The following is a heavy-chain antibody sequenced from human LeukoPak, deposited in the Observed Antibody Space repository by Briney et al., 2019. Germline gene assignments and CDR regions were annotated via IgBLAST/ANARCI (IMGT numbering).Heavy chain of an antibody. CDR1: GGSISSNSFY. Sequence: SETLSLTCTVSGGSISSNSFYCGWIRQPPGKGLEWVGSTYYSGSSYYNPSLKSRVTISVDTSKNQFSLKVTSVTAADTAVYYCARQSGPYSSRWFDYWGQGTLVIVSS. CDR2: TYYSGSS. D-gene: IGHD6-13*01. CDR3: ARQSGPYSSRWFDY. V-gene: IGHV4-39*01. J-gene: IGHJ4*02.